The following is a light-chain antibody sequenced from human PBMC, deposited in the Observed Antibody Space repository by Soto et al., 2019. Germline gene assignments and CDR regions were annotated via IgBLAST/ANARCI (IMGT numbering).Light chain of an antibody. CDR1: SSDVGGYNY. CDR3: SSYTSNSTLV. V-gene: IGLV2-14*01. Sequence: QSALTQPASVSGSPGQSITISCTGTSSDVGGYNYVSWYQQHPGKAPKLMIFEVSKRPSGVSNRFSGSKSGNTASLTISGLQAEDEADYYCSSYTSNSTLVFGGGTKLTVL. J-gene: IGLJ2*01. CDR2: EVS.